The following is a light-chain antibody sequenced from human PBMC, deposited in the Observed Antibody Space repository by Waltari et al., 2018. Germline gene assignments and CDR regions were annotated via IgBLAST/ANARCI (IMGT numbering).Light chain of an antibody. CDR2: GDS. Sequence: EIVMTQSPATLSVSPGERATLSCRASQRISTNFAWYQQKPGQAPRLLIYGDSTRATGIPARFSGSGSGTDFTLSISSLQSEDFAVYYCQQFYSTPLTFGGGTKVEIK. CDR1: QRISTN. CDR3: QQFYSTPLT. J-gene: IGKJ4*01. V-gene: IGKV3-15*01.